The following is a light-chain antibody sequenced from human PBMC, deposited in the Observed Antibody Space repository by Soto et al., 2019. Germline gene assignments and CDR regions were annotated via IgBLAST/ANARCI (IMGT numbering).Light chain of an antibody. Sequence: QSALTQPASVSGSAGRSITISCTGSSSDVGGYNYVSWYQQQPGKAPKLMIYDVSNRPSGVSNRFSGSKSGNTASLTISGLQAEDVADYYCSSYTSSSTYVFGTGTKLTVL. J-gene: IGLJ1*01. CDR2: DVS. CDR3: SSYTSSSTYV. CDR1: SSDVGGYNY. V-gene: IGLV2-14*03.